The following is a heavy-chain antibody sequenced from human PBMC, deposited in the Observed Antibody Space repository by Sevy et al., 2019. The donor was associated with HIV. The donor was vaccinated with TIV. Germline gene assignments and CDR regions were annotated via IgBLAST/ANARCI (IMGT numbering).Heavy chain of an antibody. J-gene: IGHJ1*01. V-gene: IGHV3-15*01. D-gene: IGHD3-16*01. CDR1: AFTFTNVW. CDR2: IKSKTDGGTT. Sequence: GGSLRLSCAASAFTFTNVWMSWVRQAPGKGLEWVAHIKSKTDGGTTDYAAPVRGRLTISRDNSKNKLYLQMNSLKTEDTAVYYCTTGGSLFQHWGQGTLVTVSS. CDR3: TTGGSLFQH.